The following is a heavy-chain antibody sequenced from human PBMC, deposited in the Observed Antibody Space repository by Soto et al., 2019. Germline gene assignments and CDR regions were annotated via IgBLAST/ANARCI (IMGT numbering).Heavy chain of an antibody. J-gene: IGHJ3*02. CDR2: IIPIFGTA. V-gene: IGHV1-69*01. D-gene: IGHD1-26*01. CDR3: ARVRVGDSDAFDI. CDR1: GGTFSSYA. Sequence: QVQLVQSGAEVKKPGSSVKVSCKASGGTFSSYAISWVRQAPGQGLEWMGGIIPIFGTANYAQKFQGRVTITADEATSTAYMELRSLRSADPAVYYFARVRVGDSDAFDIWGQGTMVTVSA.